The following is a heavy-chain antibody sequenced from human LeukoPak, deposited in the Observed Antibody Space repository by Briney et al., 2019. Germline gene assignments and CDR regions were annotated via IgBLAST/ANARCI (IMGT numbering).Heavy chain of an antibody. CDR2: IYHSGST. Sequence: TSETLSHTCTVSGGSISSGYYWGWIRQPPGKGLEWIGSIYHSGSTYYNPSLKSRVTISVDTSKNQFSLKLSSVTAADTAVYYCARGLTMVRGVIPPPPYFDYWGQGTLVTVSS. V-gene: IGHV4-38-2*02. CDR1: GGSISSGYY. D-gene: IGHD3-10*01. CDR3: ARGLTMVRGVIPPPPYFDY. J-gene: IGHJ4*02.